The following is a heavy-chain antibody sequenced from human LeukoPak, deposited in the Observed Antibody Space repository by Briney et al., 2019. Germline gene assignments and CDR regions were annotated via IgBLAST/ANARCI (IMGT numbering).Heavy chain of an antibody. J-gene: IGHJ4*02. CDR1: GITFNNTW. Sequence: KPGGSLRLSCAASGITFNNTWMSRVRQAPGKGLEWVGRIKSKTDGGTTECAAPVKGRFTISRDDSENTLFLLMDSLKTEDTAVYYCTTTWSSRKCFDYWGQGTLVTVSS. D-gene: IGHD3-10*01. CDR2: IKSKTDGGTT. V-gene: IGHV3-15*01. CDR3: TTTWSSRKCFDY.